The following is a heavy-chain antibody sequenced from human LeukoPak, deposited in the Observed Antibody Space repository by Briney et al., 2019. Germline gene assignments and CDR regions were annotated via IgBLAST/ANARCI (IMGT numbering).Heavy chain of an antibody. CDR3: TTPSGTTAGGLDP. Sequence: PGGSLRLSCAASGFTFSNAWMIWVRQAPGKGLEWVVRIKSKTDGGTTDYAAPVKGRFTISRDDSKNTLYLQMNSLKTEDTAVYYCTTPSGTTAGGLDPWGQGTLVTVSS. D-gene: IGHD1-26*01. J-gene: IGHJ5*02. V-gene: IGHV3-15*01. CDR2: IKSKTDGGTT. CDR1: GFTFSNAW.